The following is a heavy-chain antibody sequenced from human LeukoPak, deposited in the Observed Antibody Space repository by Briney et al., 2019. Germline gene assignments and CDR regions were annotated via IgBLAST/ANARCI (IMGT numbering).Heavy chain of an antibody. J-gene: IGHJ5*02. V-gene: IGHV4-4*02. CDR2: IYHSGST. CDR3: ARDYGDYGSGVDP. D-gene: IGHD4-17*01. CDR1: GGSISSSNW. Sequence: SETLSLTCAVSGGSISSSNWWSWVRQPPGKGLEWIGEIYHSGSTNYNPSLKSRVSISVDKSKNQFSLKLSSVTAADTAVYYCARDYGDYGSGVDPWGQGTLVTVSS.